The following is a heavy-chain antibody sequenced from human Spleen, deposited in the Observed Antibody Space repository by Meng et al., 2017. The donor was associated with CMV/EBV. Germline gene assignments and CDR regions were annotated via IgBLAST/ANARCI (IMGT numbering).Heavy chain of an antibody. Sequence: LSCEASGFSFRHNAMSWVRQAPGKGLEWVSIIYSDDFSTYYADSVKGRCSISRDNSKNTLYLQMSSLRADDAAVYYCAKVTNGVYFDFWGQGSLVTVSS. D-gene: IGHD2-8*01. CDR3: AKVTNGVYFDF. V-gene: IGHV3-23*03. CDR2: IYSDDFST. J-gene: IGHJ4*02. CDR1: GFSFRHNA.